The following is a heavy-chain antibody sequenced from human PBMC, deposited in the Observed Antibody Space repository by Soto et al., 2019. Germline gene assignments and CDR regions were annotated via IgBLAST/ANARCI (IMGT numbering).Heavy chain of an antibody. V-gene: IGHV4-31*03. CDR1: GGSISRGGYY. D-gene: IGHD2-8*01. CDR3: ARVANGLFDY. Sequence: SETLSLTCTVSGGSISRGGYYWSWIRQHPGKGLEWIGYIYYSGSTYYNPSLKSRVTISVDTSKNQFSLKLSSVTAADTAVYYCARVANGLFDYWGQGTLVTVSS. CDR2: IYYSGST. J-gene: IGHJ4*02.